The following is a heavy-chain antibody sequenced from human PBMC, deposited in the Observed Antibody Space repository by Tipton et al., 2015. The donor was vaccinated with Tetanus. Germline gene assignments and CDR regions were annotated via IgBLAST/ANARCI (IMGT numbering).Heavy chain of an antibody. V-gene: IGHV3-33*01. Sequence: SLRLSCAASGFIFSSYGIHWVRQAPGKGLEWVAVSWYDGTDKYYADSEKGRITISRDNSKNTLYLQMNSLRAEDTAVYYCARVAECRGGICFSRSLDTWGQRTHVPGPS. CDR3: ARVAECRGGICFSRSLDT. CDR2: SWYDGTDK. D-gene: IGHD2-15*01. J-gene: IGHJ5*02. CDR1: GFIFSSYG.